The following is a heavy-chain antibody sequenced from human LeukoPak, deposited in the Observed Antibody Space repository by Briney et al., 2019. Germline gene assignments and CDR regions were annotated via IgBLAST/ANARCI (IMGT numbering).Heavy chain of an antibody. CDR3: ARGQLLHYYYGMDV. D-gene: IGHD6-13*01. V-gene: IGHV1-2*02. Sequence: GASVKVSCKASGYTFTGHYMHWERQAPGQGLEWMGWNNLNTGNTNYAQKFQGRVTMTRDTFISTAYMELSSLRSDDTAVYHCARGQLLHYYYGMDVWGRGTTVTVSS. J-gene: IGHJ6*02. CDR2: NNLNTGNT. CDR1: GYTFTGHY.